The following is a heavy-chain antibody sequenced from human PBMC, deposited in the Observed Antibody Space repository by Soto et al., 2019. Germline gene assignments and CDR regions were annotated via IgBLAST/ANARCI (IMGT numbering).Heavy chain of an antibody. J-gene: IGHJ4*02. CDR3: VREEFEDGRGHFTN. V-gene: IGHV3-30*03. D-gene: IGHD3-3*01. CDR1: GFTFIASV. Sequence: QVLLVESGGGVVQPGGSLRLSCAASGFTFIASVMHWVRQAPGKGLEWMAILSYGAKNKYYADSVKGRFTISRDISESTLYLQMDSLRTEDTAVYYCVREEFEDGRGHFTNWGQGTVVSVSS. CDR2: LSYGAKNK.